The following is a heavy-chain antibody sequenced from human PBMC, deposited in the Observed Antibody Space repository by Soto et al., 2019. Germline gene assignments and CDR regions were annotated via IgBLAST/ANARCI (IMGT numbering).Heavy chain of an antibody. CDR1: VGSFSGYY. CDR3: ARVQGSGSYYNGYGMDV. J-gene: IGHJ6*02. Sequence: PSETLSLTCAVYVGSFSGYYWSWICQPPGKGLEWIGEINHSGSTNYNPSLKSRVIISVDTSKNQFSLKLSSVTAADTAVYYCARVQGSGSYYNGYGMDVWGQGTTVTVSS. V-gene: IGHV4-34*01. D-gene: IGHD3-10*01. CDR2: INHSGST.